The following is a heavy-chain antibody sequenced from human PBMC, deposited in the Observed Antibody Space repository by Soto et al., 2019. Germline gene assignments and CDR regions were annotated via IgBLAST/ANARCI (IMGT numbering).Heavy chain of an antibody. J-gene: IGHJ4*02. V-gene: IGHV3-30*18. D-gene: IGHD5-18*01. CDR1: GFTFSSYG. Sequence: QVQLVESGGGVGQPGRSLRLSCAASGFTFSSYGMHWVRQAPGKGLEWVAVISYDGSNKYYADSVKGRFTISRDNSKNTLYLQMNSLRAEDTAVYYCAKVQPGYWGQGTLVTVSS. CDR3: AKVQPGY. CDR2: ISYDGSNK.